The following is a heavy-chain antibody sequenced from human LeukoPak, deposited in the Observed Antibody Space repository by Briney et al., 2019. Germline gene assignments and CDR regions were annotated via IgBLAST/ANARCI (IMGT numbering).Heavy chain of an antibody. CDR2: ISYDGSNK. CDR1: GFTFSSYA. Sequence: PGGSLRLSCAASGFTFSSYAMHWVRQAPGKGLEWVAVISYDGSNKYYADSVKGRFTISRDNSKNTLYLQMNSLRAEDTAVYYCASTAATKDTIFGVFPSMMGAFDIWGQGTMVTVSS. J-gene: IGHJ3*02. D-gene: IGHD3-3*01. CDR3: ASTAATKDTIFGVFPSMMGAFDI. V-gene: IGHV3-30-3*01.